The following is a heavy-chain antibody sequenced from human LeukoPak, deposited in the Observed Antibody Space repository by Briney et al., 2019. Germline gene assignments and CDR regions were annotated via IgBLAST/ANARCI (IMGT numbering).Heavy chain of an antibody. CDR1: GFTFSSYA. D-gene: IGHD2-15*01. J-gene: IGHJ4*02. V-gene: IGHV3-23*01. CDR3: AKLCSGGSCYWNY. Sequence: GGSLRLSCSASGFTFSSYAMSWVRQAPGKGLEWVSGISASGGSTDYADSVKGRSTISRDNSKNTLYLQMNSLRAEDTAVYYCAKLCSGGSCYWNYWGQGTLVTVSS. CDR2: ISASGGST.